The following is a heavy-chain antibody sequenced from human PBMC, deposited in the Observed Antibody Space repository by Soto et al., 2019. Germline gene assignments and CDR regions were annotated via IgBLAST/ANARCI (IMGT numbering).Heavy chain of an antibody. CDR1: GFTFSSYA. D-gene: IGHD6-19*01. V-gene: IGHV3-23*01. CDR2: ISGSGGST. CDR3: AKVSSGWYGALDY. Sequence: GGSLILSCAASGFTFSSYAMSWVRQAPGKGLEWVSAISGSGGSTYYADSVKGRFTISRDNSKNTLYLQMNSLRAEDTAVYYCAKVSSGWYGALDYWGQGTLVTVSS. J-gene: IGHJ4*02.